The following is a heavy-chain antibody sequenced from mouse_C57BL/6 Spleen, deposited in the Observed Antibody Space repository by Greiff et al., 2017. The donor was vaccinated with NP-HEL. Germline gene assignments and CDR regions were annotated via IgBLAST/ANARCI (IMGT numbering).Heavy chain of an antibody. CDR3: ARHFGYYYAMDY. CDR1: GFSLTSYG. CDR2: IWSDVST. V-gene: IGHV2-6-1*01. J-gene: IGHJ4*01. D-gene: IGHD2-2*01. Sequence: VKVVESGPGLVAPSPLPPLPPTDSGFSLTSYGVHWVRQPPGKGLEWLVVIWSDVSTTYNSALGARLSISKDNSKSQVFLKMNSLQTDDTAMYYCARHFGYYYAMDYWGQGTSVTVSS.